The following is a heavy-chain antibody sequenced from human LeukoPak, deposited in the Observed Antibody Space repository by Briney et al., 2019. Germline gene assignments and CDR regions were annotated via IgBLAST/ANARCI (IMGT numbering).Heavy chain of an antibody. CDR2: IYPGDSDT. CDR1: GYTFTTYW. CDR3: ARTGYSSGWYGGFDY. D-gene: IGHD6-19*01. J-gene: IGHJ4*02. Sequence: GGSLQISCKASGYTFTTYWIGWVRQMPGKGLEWMGIIYPGDSDTRYSPSFQGQVPISADKSISTAYLLWSSLKASDVATYYCARTGYSSGWYGGFDYWGQGTLVTVSS. V-gene: IGHV5-51*01.